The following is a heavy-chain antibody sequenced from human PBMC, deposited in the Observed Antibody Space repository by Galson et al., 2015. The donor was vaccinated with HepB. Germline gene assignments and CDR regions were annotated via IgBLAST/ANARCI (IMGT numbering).Heavy chain of an antibody. CDR1: GYTLTELS. D-gene: IGHD4-11*01. V-gene: IGHV1-24*01. Sequence: SVKVSCKVSGYTLTELSMHWVRQAPGKGLEWMGGFDPEDGETIYAQKFQGRVTMTEDTSTDTAYMELSSLRSEDTAVYYCATHDYTKRALVWFDPWGQGTLVTVSS. J-gene: IGHJ5*02. CDR3: ATHDYTKRALVWFDP. CDR2: FDPEDGET.